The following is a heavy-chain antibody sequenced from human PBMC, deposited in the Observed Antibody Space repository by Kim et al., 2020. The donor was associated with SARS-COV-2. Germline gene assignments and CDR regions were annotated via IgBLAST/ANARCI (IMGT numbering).Heavy chain of an antibody. CDR1: GFTFSDYY. D-gene: IGHD2-2*01. CDR2: ISSSGSTI. Sequence: GGSLRLSCAASGFTFSDYYMCWIRQAPGKGLEWVSYISSSGSTIYYADSVKGRFTISRDNAKNSLYLQMNSLRAEDTAVYYCARVVVSIVVVPAAYFDYWGQGTLVTVSS. J-gene: IGHJ4*02. CDR3: ARVVVSIVVVPAAYFDY. V-gene: IGHV3-11*01.